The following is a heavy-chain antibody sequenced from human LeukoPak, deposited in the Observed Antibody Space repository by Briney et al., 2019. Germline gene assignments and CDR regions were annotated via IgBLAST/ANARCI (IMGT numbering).Heavy chain of an antibody. V-gene: IGHV3-53*01. CDR2: IYSGGST. CDR3: ARESGRWFGERENWLDP. CDR1: GFTVSSNY. Sequence: PGGSLRLSCAASGFTVSSNYMSWVRQAPGKGLEWVSVIYSGGSTYYADSVKGRFTISRDNSKNTLYLQMNSLRAEDTAVYYCARESGRWFGERENWLDPWGQGTLVTVSS. D-gene: IGHD3-10*01. J-gene: IGHJ5*02.